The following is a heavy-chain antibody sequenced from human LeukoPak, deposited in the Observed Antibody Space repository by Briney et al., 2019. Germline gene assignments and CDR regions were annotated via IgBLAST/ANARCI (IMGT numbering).Heavy chain of an antibody. Sequence: SETLSPTCTVSGGSISSYYWSWIRQPPGKGLEWIGYIYYSGSTNYNPSLKSRVTISVDTSKNQFSLKLSSVTAADTAVYYCARHYYGSGSYFYFQHWGQGTLVTVSS. CDR1: GGSISSYY. D-gene: IGHD3-10*01. J-gene: IGHJ1*01. CDR2: IYYSGST. CDR3: ARHYYGSGSYFYFQH. V-gene: IGHV4-59*08.